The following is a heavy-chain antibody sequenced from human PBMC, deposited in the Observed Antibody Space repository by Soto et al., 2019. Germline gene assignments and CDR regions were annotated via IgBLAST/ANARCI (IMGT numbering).Heavy chain of an antibody. CDR1: GGSISSSSYY. CDR2: IYYSGST. J-gene: IGHJ6*02. CDR3: RGRGELNYYYYGMDV. D-gene: IGHD3-10*01. Sequence: SETLSLTCTVSGGSISSSSYYWGWIRQPPGKGLGWIGSIYYSGSTYYNPSLKSRVTISVDTSKNQFPLKLSSVTAADTAVYYCRGRGELNYYYYGMDVWGQGATVT. V-gene: IGHV4-39*01.